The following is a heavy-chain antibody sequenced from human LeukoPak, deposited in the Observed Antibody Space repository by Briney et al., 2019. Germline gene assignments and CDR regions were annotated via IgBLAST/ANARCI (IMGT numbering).Heavy chain of an antibody. V-gene: IGHV3-74*01. CDR2: ISPDGSSA. D-gene: IGHD3-22*01. CDR3: ATLRAVVAFDDFDI. Sequence: GGSLRLXCAASGFTFSRYWTHWVRQAPGKGLVWVSRISPDGSSAHYEDSVNGRFTISRDNAKNTLYLQMNSLRAEDTAVYYCATLRAVVAFDDFDIWGQGTMVTVSS. CDR1: GFTFSRYW. J-gene: IGHJ3*02.